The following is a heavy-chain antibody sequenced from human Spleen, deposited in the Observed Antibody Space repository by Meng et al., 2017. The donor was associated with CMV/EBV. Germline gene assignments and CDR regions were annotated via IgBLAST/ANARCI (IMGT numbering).Heavy chain of an antibody. CDR2: IRASNGHT. CDR1: GYTFTSSG. D-gene: IGHD1-7*01. J-gene: IGHJ4*02. CDR3: ARDFNYIYDY. Sequence: ASVKVCKASGYTFTSSGISWVRQAPGQGLEWMGWIRASNGHTNYPQKFQGRVTVTTDTSTSTAYMELRSLRSDDTAVYYCARDFNYIYDYWGQGTLVTVSS. V-gene: IGHV1-18*01.